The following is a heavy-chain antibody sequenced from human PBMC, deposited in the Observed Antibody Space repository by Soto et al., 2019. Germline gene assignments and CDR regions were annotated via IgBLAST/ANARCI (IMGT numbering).Heavy chain of an antibody. Sequence: EVQLLESGGGLVQPGGSLRLSCAASGFTFSNFAMSWVRQAPGNGLEWVSAITGSTGGTYYADSVKGRFTISRDNSKNTLYLQMHSLRAEDTAVYYCAKRVPGWYYVDYWGQGTLVTVSS. CDR2: ITGSTGGT. CDR1: GFTFSNFA. J-gene: IGHJ4*02. CDR3: AKRVPGWYYVDY. D-gene: IGHD2-15*01. V-gene: IGHV3-23*01.